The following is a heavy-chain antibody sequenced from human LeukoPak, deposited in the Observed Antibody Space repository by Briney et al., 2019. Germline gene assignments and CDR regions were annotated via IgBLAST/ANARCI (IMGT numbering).Heavy chain of an antibody. J-gene: IGHJ5*02. V-gene: IGHV4-4*07. Sequence: PSETLTLTCTASGGSINSYYWSWIRQPAGKGLEWIGRIYTSGSTNYNPSLKNRVTTSANKSKNPFSQKLSSVTAADTAVYYGARLPKGNPNRFDPWGQGTLVTVSS. D-gene: IGHD2/OR15-2a*01. CDR1: GGSINSYY. CDR3: ARLPKGNPNRFDP. CDR2: IYTSGST.